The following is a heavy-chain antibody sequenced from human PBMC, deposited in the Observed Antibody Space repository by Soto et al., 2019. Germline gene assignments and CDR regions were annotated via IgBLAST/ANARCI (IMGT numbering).Heavy chain of an antibody. V-gene: IGHV4-4*07. J-gene: IGHJ5*02. CDR2: IYATGTT. D-gene: IGHD1-1*01. CDR1: GASISGFY. Sequence: SATLSLTCTVSGASISGFYWSWIRKSAGKGLEWIGRIYATGTTDYNPSLKSRVMMSVDTSKKQFSLKLRSVTAADTAVYYCVRDGTKTLRDWFDPWGQGISVTVSS. CDR3: VRDGTKTLRDWFDP.